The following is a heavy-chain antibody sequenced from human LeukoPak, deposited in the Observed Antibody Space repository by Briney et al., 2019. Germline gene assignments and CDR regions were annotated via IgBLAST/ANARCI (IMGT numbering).Heavy chain of an antibody. J-gene: IGHJ4*02. V-gene: IGHV4-59*01. CDR1: GGSISSYY. CDR2: IYYSGST. D-gene: IGHD3-3*01. Sequence: SVTLSLTCTVSGGSISSYYWSWIRQPPGKGLEWIGYIYYSGSTNYNPSLKSRVTISVDTSKNQFSLKLSSVTAADTAVYYCARHTSYYDFWSGYSPPYFDYWGQGTLVTVSS. CDR3: ARHTSYYDFWSGYSPPYFDY.